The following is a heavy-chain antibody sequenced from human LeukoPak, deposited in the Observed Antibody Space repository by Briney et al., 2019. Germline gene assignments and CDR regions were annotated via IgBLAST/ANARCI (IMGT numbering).Heavy chain of an antibody. CDR1: GFTFDDYG. V-gene: IGHV3-20*04. J-gene: IGHJ4*02. CDR3: ARVAELLWFGELRYFDY. CDR2: INWNGGSA. D-gene: IGHD3-10*01. Sequence: GGSLRLSCAASGFTFDDYGMSWVRQAPGKGLEWVSGINWNGGSAGYADSVKGRFTISRDNAKNSLYLQMNSLRAEDTALYYCARVAELLWFGELRYFDYWGQGTLVTVSS.